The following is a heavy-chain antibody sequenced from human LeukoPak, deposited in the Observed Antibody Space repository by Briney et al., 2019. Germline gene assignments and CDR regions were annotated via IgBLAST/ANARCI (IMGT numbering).Heavy chain of an antibody. Sequence: GGSLRLSCAASGFTFSDYYMSWIRQAPGKGLEWVSYISSSGSTIYYADSVKGRFTISRDNAKNSLYLQMNSLRAEDTPVYYCARDQDYYGSGKGWFDPWGQGTLVTVSS. CDR1: GFTFSDYY. J-gene: IGHJ5*02. D-gene: IGHD3-10*01. V-gene: IGHV3-11*01. CDR2: ISSSGSTI. CDR3: ARDQDYYGSGKGWFDP.